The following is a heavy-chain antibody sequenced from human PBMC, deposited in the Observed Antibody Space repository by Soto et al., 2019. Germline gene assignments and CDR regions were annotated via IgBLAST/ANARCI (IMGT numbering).Heavy chain of an antibody. CDR1: GFTFSSYS. J-gene: IGHJ4*02. V-gene: IGHV3-21*01. Sequence: KPVGSLRLSCAASGFTFSSYSMNWVRQAPGKGLEWVSSIGSSSSYIYYADSVKGRFTISRDNAKNSLYLQMNSLRAEDTAVYYCARDGPLAARPFDYWGQGTLVTVSS. CDR3: ARDGPLAARPFDY. CDR2: IGSSSSYI. D-gene: IGHD6-6*01.